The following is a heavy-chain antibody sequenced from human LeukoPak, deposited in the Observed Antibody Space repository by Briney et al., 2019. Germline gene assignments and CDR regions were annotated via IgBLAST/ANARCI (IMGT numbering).Heavy chain of an antibody. CDR2: ISGSGGST. V-gene: IGHV3-23*01. Sequence: PVGSLRLSCAASGFTFSTYAMSWVRQAPGKGLESVSGISGSGGSTYYPDSVKGRFTISRDNSKNTLYLQMNSLHAEDTALYYCAKGHDNVIRGVTFEYWGQGTLVTVSS. CDR1: GFTFSTYA. CDR3: AKGHDNVIRGVTFEY. J-gene: IGHJ4*02. D-gene: IGHD3-10*01.